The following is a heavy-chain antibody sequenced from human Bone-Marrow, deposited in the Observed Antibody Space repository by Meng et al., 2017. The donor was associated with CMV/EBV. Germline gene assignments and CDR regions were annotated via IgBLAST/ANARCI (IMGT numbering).Heavy chain of an antibody. CDR3: ARGFGYDFWSGYYPQGDY. Sequence: ASVKVSCKASGYTFTSYDINWVRQATGQGLEWMGWMNPNSGNTGYAQKFQGRVTMTRNTSISTAYMELSSLRSDDTAVYYCARGFGYDFWSGYYPQGDYWGQGTLVTVSS. D-gene: IGHD3-3*01. J-gene: IGHJ4*02. V-gene: IGHV1-8*01. CDR2: MNPNSGNT. CDR1: GYTFTSYD.